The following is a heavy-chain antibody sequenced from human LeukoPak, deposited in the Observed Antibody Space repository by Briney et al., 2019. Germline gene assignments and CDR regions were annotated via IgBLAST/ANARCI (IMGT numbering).Heavy chain of an antibody. J-gene: IGHJ4*02. Sequence: GGSLGLSCAASGFTFSNAWMSWVRQAPGKGLEWVGRIKSKTDGGTTDYAAPVKGRFTISRDDSKNTLYLQMNSLKTEDTAVYYCTTVGGLRYFDWLSDAHDYWGQGTLVTVSS. D-gene: IGHD3-9*01. V-gene: IGHV3-15*01. CDR1: GFTFSNAW. CDR3: TTVGGLRYFDWLSDAHDY. CDR2: IKSKTDGGTT.